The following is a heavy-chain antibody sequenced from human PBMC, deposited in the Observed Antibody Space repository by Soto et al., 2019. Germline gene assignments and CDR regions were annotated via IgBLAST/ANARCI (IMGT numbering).Heavy chain of an antibody. CDR1: GFPFGPLF. V-gene: IGHV3-23*01. CDR2: ISGSGSVGNT. J-gene: IGHJ6*03. CDR3: AKGWTYYFYMDF. D-gene: IGHD1-1*01. Sequence: EVQLLESGGGLVQPGGSLSLSCAASGFPFGPLFMSWVRQVPGGGLEWVSGISGSGSVGNTYYADSVKGRFPISRDNSQNTLYLQMNSMRAEDTAVYYCAKGWTYYFYMDFCGKGTTVTVSS.